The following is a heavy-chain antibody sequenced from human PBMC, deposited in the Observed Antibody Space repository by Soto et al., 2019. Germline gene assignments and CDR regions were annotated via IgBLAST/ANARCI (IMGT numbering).Heavy chain of an antibody. Sequence: ASVKVSCKASGGTFSSYATSWVRQAPGQGLEWMGGIIPIFGTANYAQKFQGRVTITADESTSTAYMELSSLRSEDTAVYYCASWASRRLQPYYYYYGMDVWGQGTTVSVS. J-gene: IGHJ6*02. CDR3: ASWASRRLQPYYYYYGMDV. CDR2: IIPIFGTA. D-gene: IGHD4-17*01. CDR1: GGTFSSYA. V-gene: IGHV1-69*13.